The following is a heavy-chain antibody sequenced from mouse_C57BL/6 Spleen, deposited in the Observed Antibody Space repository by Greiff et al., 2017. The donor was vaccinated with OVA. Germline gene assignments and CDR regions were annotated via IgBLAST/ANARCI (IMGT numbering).Heavy chain of an antibody. V-gene: IGHV5-9-1*02. J-gene: IGHJ3*01. CDR2: ISSGGDYI. CDR3: TRAGGGWFAY. Sequence: EVKLMESGEGLVKPGGSLKLSCAASGFTFSSYAMSWVRQTPEKRLEWVAYISSGGDYIYYADTVKGRFTISRDNARNTLYLQMSSLKSEDTAMYYCTRAGGGWFAYWGQGTLVTVSA. CDR1: GFTFSSYA.